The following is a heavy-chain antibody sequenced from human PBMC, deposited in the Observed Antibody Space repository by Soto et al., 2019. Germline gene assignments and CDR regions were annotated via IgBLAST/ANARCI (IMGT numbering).Heavy chain of an antibody. Sequence: PGGSLRLSCAASGFTFSSYAMSWVRQAPGKGLEWVSAISGSGGSTYYADSVKGRFTISRDNSKNTLYLQTNSLRAEDTAVYYCANLALKDTAMPVQEWFDPWGQGTLVTVSS. D-gene: IGHD5-18*01. V-gene: IGHV3-23*01. CDR3: ANLALKDTAMPVQEWFDP. CDR2: ISGSGGST. J-gene: IGHJ5*02. CDR1: GFTFSSYA.